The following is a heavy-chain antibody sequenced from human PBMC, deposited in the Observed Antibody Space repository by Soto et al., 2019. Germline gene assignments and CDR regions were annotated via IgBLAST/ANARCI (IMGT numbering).Heavy chain of an antibody. Sequence: ASVKVSCKASGYTFTSYAMHWVRQAPGQRLEWMGWINAGNGNTKYSQKFQGRVTITRDTSASTAYMELSSLRSEDTAVYYCAREVGTTDSFYYYYYGMDVWGQGTTVTVSS. V-gene: IGHV1-3*01. CDR2: INAGNGNT. J-gene: IGHJ6*02. CDR1: GYTFTSYA. D-gene: IGHD1-26*01. CDR3: AREVGTTDSFYYYYYGMDV.